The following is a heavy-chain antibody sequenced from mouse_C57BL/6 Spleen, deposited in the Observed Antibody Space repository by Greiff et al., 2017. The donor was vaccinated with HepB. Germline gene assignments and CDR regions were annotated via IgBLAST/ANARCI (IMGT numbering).Heavy chain of an antibody. D-gene: IGHD3-1*01. CDR1: GYTFTSYT. J-gene: IGHJ3*01. V-gene: IGHV1-4*01. Sequence: QVQLQQSGAELARPGASVKMSCKASGYTFTSYTMHWVKQRPGQGLEWIGYINPSSGYTKYNQKFKDKATLTADKSSSTAYMQLSSLTSEDSAVYYGARSGLGPAWFAYWGQGTLVTVSA. CDR3: ARSGLGPAWFAY. CDR2: INPSSGYT.